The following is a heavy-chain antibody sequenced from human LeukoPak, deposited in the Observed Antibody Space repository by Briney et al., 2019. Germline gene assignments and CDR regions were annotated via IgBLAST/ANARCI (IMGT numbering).Heavy chain of an antibody. D-gene: IGHD3-10*01. V-gene: IGHV4-34*01. Sequence: SETLSLTCAVYGGSFSGYYWSWIRQPPGKGLEWIGEINHSGSTNYNPSLKSRVTISVDTSKNQFSLKLSSVTAADTAVYYCARRTGFTYYYGSGSYSPFDYWGQGTLVTVSS. J-gene: IGHJ4*02. CDR1: GGSFSGYY. CDR3: ARRTGFTYYYGSGSYSPFDY. CDR2: INHSGST.